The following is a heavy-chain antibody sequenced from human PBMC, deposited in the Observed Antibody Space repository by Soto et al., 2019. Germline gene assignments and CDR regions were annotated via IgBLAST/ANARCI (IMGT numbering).Heavy chain of an antibody. CDR2: IFFSGNT. D-gene: IGHD4-17*01. J-gene: IGHJ4*02. Sequence: SETLSLTCTVSGGSILNGGHYWTWIRQHPGKGLEWIGRIFFSGNTHYNPALKSRLTFSLDTAKNQFSLKMTSVTAADTAIYYCARDNYGGMLGCWGPGTLVTVSS. CDR1: GGSILNGGHY. V-gene: IGHV4-31*03. CDR3: ARDNYGGMLGC.